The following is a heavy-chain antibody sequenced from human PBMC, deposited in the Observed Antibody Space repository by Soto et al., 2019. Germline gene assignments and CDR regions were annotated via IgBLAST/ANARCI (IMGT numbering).Heavy chain of an antibody. J-gene: IGHJ4*02. Sequence: QVQLVQSGAEVKKPGSSVKVSCKASGGTFSSYTISWVRQAPGQGLEWMGRIIPILGIANYAQKFQGRVTITADKSTSTAYMELSSLRSEDTAVDYCARGYGSGNFDYWGQGTLVTVSS. CDR2: IIPILGIA. D-gene: IGHD3-10*01. CDR3: ARGYGSGNFDY. CDR1: GGTFSSYT. V-gene: IGHV1-69*02.